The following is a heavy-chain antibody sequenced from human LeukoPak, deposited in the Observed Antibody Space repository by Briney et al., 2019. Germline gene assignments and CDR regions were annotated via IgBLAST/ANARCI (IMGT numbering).Heavy chain of an antibody. Sequence: GGSLRLSCAASGFTFSSYGMHWVRQAPGKGLEWVAVISYDGSNKYYADSVKGRFTISRDNSKNTLYLQMNSLRAEDTAVYYCARELGYYYDSSGYYYAPYFDYWGQGTLVTVSS. CDR3: ARELGYYYDSSGYYYAPYFDY. D-gene: IGHD3-22*01. V-gene: IGHV3-30*03. J-gene: IGHJ4*02. CDR2: ISYDGSNK. CDR1: GFTFSSYG.